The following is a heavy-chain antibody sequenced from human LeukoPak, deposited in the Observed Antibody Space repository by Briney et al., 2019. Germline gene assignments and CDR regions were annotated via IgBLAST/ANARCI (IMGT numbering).Heavy chain of an antibody. V-gene: IGHV4-4*07. CDR2: IHTTGGT. Sequence: SETLSLTCTVSGGSISSYYWSWIRQPAGKGLEWIGRIHTTGGTRYNPSLKSRITMSLDASKNQFTLKLSSVTAADTAVYYCARQNLGLPFDYWGQGTLVTVSS. D-gene: IGHD2/OR15-2a*01. CDR1: GGSISSYY. J-gene: IGHJ4*02. CDR3: ARQNLGLPFDY.